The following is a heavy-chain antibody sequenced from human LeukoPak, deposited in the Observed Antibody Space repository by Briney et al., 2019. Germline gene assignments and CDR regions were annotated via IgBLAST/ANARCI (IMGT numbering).Heavy chain of an antibody. D-gene: IGHD2-21*02. V-gene: IGHV4-59*01. CDR2: IYYSGST. Sequence: PSETLSLTCTVSGGSISSYYWSWIRQPPGKGLEWIGYIYYSGSTNYNPSLKSRVTISVDTSKNQFSLKLSSVTAADTAVYYCARVQDCGGDCYSPVHLDYWGQGTLVTVSS. J-gene: IGHJ4*02. CDR3: ARVQDCGGDCYSPVHLDY. CDR1: GGSISSYY.